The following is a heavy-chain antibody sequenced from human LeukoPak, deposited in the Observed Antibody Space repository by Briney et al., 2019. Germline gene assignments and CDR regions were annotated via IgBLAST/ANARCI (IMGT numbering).Heavy chain of an antibody. V-gene: IGHV1-2*02. CDR3: AISGWYVY. J-gene: IGHJ4*02. CDR2: INPNSGGT. CDR1: GYTSTGYS. D-gene: IGHD6-19*01. Sequence: ASVKVSCKASGYTSTGYSIHWVRQAPGQGLEWMGWINPNSGGTNYAQKFQGRVTMTRDTSISTAYMELNRLRSDDTAVYYCAISGWYVYWGQGTLVTVSS.